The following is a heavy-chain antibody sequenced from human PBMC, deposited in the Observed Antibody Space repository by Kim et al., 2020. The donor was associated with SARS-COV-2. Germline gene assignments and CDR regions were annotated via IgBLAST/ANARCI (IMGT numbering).Heavy chain of an antibody. J-gene: IGHJ5*02. CDR1: GFTFWGYW. V-gene: IGHV3-7*03. Sequence: GGSLRLSCAASGFTFWGYWMSWVRQAPGKGLEWVANIKPDGSETNYVGAVKGRFTISRDNAKNSLYLQMSNLRAEDTAIYYCARDWVPSGIVVEPGAVNWLDPWGQGTLGTVSS. CDR3: ARDWVPSGIVVEPGAVNWLDP. D-gene: IGHD2-15*01. CDR2: IKPDGSET.